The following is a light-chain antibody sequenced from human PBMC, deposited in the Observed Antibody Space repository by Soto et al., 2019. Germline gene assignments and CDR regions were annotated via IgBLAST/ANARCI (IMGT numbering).Light chain of an antibody. V-gene: IGLV2-14*03. Sequence: QSALTQPASVSGSPGQSITISCTGSSSDVGAFDYVCWHQQHPGKAPKLLIFDVSSRPSGVSSRFSASKSGNTASLTISGLQAEDEADYYCSSYTTSITHVFGTGTKLTV. CDR2: DVS. CDR3: SSYTTSITHV. J-gene: IGLJ1*01. CDR1: SSDVGAFDY.